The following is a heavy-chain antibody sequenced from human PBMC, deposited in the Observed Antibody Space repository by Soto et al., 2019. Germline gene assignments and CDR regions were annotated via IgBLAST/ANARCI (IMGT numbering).Heavy chain of an antibody. CDR3: ASDSRYCTYGGCAIMRDAFDV. CDR1: RFSVTNNKY. Sequence: QAQLQESGPGLVRPSGTLSLTCTVSRFSVTNNKYWNWVRQSPGKALEWIGEIYHSGATYYNPSLNGRASISNDTSKNQITLNRNSVTYADTALYYYASDSRYCTYGGCAIMRDAFDVCGQGTLVTVST. J-gene: IGHJ3*01. V-gene: IGHV4-4*02. D-gene: IGHD2-8*01. CDR2: IYHSGAT.